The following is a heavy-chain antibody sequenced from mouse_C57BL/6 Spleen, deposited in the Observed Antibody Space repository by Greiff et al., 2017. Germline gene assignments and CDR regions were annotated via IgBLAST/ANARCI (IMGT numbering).Heavy chain of an antibody. V-gene: IGHV2-2*01. CDR1: GFSLTSYG. Sequence: VQLQQSGPGLVQPSQSLSITCTVSGFSLTSYGVHWVRQSPGKGLEWLGVIWSGGSTDYNAAFISRLSISKDNSKSQVFFKMNSLQADDTAIYYCARCDGYYPYYAMDYWGQGTSVTVSS. D-gene: IGHD2-3*01. J-gene: IGHJ4*01. CDR3: ARCDGYYPYYAMDY. CDR2: IWSGGST.